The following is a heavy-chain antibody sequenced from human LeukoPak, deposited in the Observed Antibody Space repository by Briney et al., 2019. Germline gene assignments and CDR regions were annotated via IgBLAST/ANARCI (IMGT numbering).Heavy chain of an antibody. V-gene: IGHV1-69*13. CDR2: IIPIFGTA. Sequence: ASVKVSCKASGGTFSSYAISWVRQAPGQGLEWMGGIIPIFGTANYAQKFQGRVTITADESTSTAYMELSSLRSEDTAVYYCARAPYDSDVQIGFYYYYMDVWGKGTTVTASS. CDR1: GGTFSSYA. CDR3: ARAPYDSDVQIGFYYYYMDV. J-gene: IGHJ6*03. D-gene: IGHD3-22*01.